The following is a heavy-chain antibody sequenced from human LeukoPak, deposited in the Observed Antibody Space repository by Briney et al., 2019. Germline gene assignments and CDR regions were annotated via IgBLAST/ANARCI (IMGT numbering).Heavy chain of an antibody. J-gene: IGHJ6*03. CDR2: IYYSGST. D-gene: IGHD3-3*01. V-gene: IGHV4-59*11. CDR1: GGSISNHY. CDR3: ARYIRSSHYYMDV. Sequence: PSETLSLTCTVSGGSISNHYWSWMRQSPGKGLEWIGYIYYSGSTNYNPSLKSRVTISADTSKDQISLNLHSVTAADTAVYYCARYIRSSHYYMDVWGKGTTVTASS.